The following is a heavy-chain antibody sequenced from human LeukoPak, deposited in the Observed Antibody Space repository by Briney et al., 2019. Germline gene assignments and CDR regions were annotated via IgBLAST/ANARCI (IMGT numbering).Heavy chain of an antibody. CDR3: ARYSGYEHDYGDYEYFDY. V-gene: IGHV4-59*08. Sequence: PSETLSLTCTVSGGSISSYYWSWIRQPPGKGLEWIGYIHYSGSTSYNPSLKSRVTISVDTSKNQFSLKLSSVTAADTAVYYCARYSGYEHDYGDYEYFDYWGQGTLVTVSS. CDR2: IHYSGST. J-gene: IGHJ4*02. CDR1: GGSISSYY. D-gene: IGHD4-17*01.